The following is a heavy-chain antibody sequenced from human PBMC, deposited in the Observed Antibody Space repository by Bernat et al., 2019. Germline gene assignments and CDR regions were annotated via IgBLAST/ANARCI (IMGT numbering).Heavy chain of an antibody. D-gene: IGHD6-13*01. CDR1: GFTFSSYG. CDR2: ISNDGRNN. CDR3: AKVQDSSNWDGGGFDY. J-gene: IGHJ4*02. V-gene: IGHV3-30*18. Sequence: QVQLVESGGGVVQPGRSLRLSCAASGFTFSSYGMHWVRQAPGKGLEWVAVISNDGRNNYNADSVKDRLTISRDNSQNTLYIQVNILMVENTAVYYCAKVQDSSNWDGGGFDYWGQGTLVNV.